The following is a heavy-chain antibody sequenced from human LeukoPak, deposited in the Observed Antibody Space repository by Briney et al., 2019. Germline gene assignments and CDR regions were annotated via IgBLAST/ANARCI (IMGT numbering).Heavy chain of an antibody. CDR1: GYTFTSYG. J-gene: IGHJ6*03. CDR3: AGPRDSSIAARRPLDYCYMDV. V-gene: IGHV1-18*01. CDR2: ISAYNGNT. Sequence: ASVKVSCKASGYTFTSYGISWVRQAPGQGLEWMGWISAYNGNTNYAQKLQGRVTMTTDTSTSTAYMELRSLRSDDTAVYYCAGPRDSSIAARRPLDYCYMDVWGKGTTVTVS. D-gene: IGHD6-6*01.